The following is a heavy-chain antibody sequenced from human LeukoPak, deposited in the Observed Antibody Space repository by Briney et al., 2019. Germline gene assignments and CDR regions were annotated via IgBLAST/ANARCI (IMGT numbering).Heavy chain of an antibody. J-gene: IGHJ4*02. CDR1: RYSSSHYG. CDR3: TRGSSISAQGDT. Sequence: ASVKVSCKPSRYSSSHYGTSWGRQAPGQGLEWVGWISAFIYIIEYAQKFQGRVTMTQDTATSTAYMELRSLTSDDTAVFYCTRGSSISAQGDTWGQGTLVSVSS. CDR2: ISAFIYII. D-gene: IGHD3-16*01. V-gene: IGHV1-18*01.